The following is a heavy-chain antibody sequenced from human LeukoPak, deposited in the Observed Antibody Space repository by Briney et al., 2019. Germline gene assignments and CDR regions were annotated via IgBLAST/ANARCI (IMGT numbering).Heavy chain of an antibody. CDR3: ARGAYSSSWLNFDY. D-gene: IGHD6-13*01. CDR1: GFIFSSHG. V-gene: IGHV3-23*01. J-gene: IGHJ4*02. CDR2: VSPSGDIT. Sequence: GGSLRLSCAASGFIFSSHGMNWVRQAPGKGLEWVSGVSPSGDITYYADSVKGRFTISRDNSKNTLYLQMNSLRAEDTAVYYCARGAYSSSWLNFDYWGQGNLVTVSS.